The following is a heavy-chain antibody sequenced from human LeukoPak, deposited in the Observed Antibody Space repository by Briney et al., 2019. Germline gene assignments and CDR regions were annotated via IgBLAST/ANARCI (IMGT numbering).Heavy chain of an antibody. CDR1: GGSISSGGYY. J-gene: IGHJ4*02. CDR2: IYYSGST. Sequence: SETLSLTCTVSGGSISSGGYYWSWIRQHPGKGLEWIGYIYYSGSTYYNPPLKSRVTISVDTSKNQFSLKLSSVTAADTAVYYCARVARSTYYYDSSGAIDWGQGTLVTVSS. CDR3: ARVARSTYYYDSSGAID. V-gene: IGHV4-31*03. D-gene: IGHD3-22*01.